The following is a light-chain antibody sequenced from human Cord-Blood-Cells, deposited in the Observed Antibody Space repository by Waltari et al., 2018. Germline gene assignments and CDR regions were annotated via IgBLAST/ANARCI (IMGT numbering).Light chain of an antibody. J-gene: IGLJ3*02. Sequence: QSVLTQPPSASGTPGQRVTISCSGSSSNIGSNYVYWYQQLPGTAPKLLIYRNNQRPSGVPDRFSGSKSGTSASLAISVLRSEDEADYYCAAWDDSLSGNWVFGGGTKLTVL. CDR1: SSNIGSNY. CDR2: RNN. V-gene: IGLV1-47*01. CDR3: AAWDDSLSGNWV.